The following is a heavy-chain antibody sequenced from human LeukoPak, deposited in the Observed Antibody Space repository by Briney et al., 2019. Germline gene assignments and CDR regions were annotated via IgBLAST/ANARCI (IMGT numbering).Heavy chain of an antibody. D-gene: IGHD3-10*01. CDR2: INHSGST. CDR3: ARGRDYYGSGAHYYMDV. J-gene: IGHJ6*03. V-gene: IGHV4-34*01. Sequence: SETLSLTCAVYGGSFSGYYWSWIRQPPGKGLEWIGEINHSGSTHYNPSLKSRVTISVDTSKNQFSLKLSSVTAADTAVYYCARGRDYYGSGAHYYMDVWRKGTTVTVSS. CDR1: GGSFSGYY.